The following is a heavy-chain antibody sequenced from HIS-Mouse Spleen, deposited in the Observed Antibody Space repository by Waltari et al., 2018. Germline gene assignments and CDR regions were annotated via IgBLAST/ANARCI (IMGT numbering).Heavy chain of an antibody. D-gene: IGHD3-10*01. CDR3: AKDGDGSGSYSDY. CDR2: ISWDGGST. CDR1: GFTFDDYA. Sequence: EVQLVESGGVVVQPGGSVRLPGPASGFTFDDYALPVVRQGPGKGLELVSLISWDGGSTYYADSVKGRFTISRDNSKNSLYLQMNSLRAEDTALYYCAKDGDGSGSYSDYWGQGTLVTVSS. J-gene: IGHJ4*02. V-gene: IGHV3-43D*03.